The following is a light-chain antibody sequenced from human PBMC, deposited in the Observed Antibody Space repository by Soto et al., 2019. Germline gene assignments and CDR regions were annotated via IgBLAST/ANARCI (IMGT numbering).Light chain of an antibody. Sequence: EVVLTQSPGTLSLSPGERATLSCRASQTVTTSQLTWFQQKPGQAPRLLIYAASIRAAGIPDRFSGSGSGTDFTLTISRLEPEDFAVYYCQQYGSSQFTFGPGTKVNIK. CDR1: QTVTTSQ. CDR2: AAS. J-gene: IGKJ3*01. V-gene: IGKV3-20*01. CDR3: QQYGSSQFT.